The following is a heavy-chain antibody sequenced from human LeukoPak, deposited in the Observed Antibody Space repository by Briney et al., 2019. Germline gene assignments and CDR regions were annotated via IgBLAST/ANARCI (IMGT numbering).Heavy chain of an antibody. CDR2: IRYDGSNK. Sequence: GGSLRLSCAASGFTFSSYGMHWVRQAPGKGLEWVAFIRYDGSNKYYADSVKGRFTISRDNSKNTLYLQMNSLRAEDTAVYYCAKDSRIVATRSFDYWGQGTLVTVSS. D-gene: IGHD5-12*01. CDR1: GFTFSSYG. V-gene: IGHV3-30*02. J-gene: IGHJ4*02. CDR3: AKDSRIVATRSFDY.